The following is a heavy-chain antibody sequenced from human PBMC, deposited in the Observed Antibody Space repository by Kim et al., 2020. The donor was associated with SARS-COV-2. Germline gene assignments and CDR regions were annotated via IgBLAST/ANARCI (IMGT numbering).Heavy chain of an antibody. V-gene: IGHV5-10-1*01. CDR3: ASNSGSYPVAPNFDY. CDR1: GYSFTSYW. D-gene: IGHD1-26*01. CDR2: IDPSDSYT. J-gene: IGHJ4*02. Sequence: GESLKISCKGSGYSFTSYWISWVRQMPGKGLEWMGRIDPSDSYTNYSPSFQGHVTISADKSISTAYLQWSSLKASDTAMYYCASNSGSYPVAPNFDYWGQGTLVTVSS.